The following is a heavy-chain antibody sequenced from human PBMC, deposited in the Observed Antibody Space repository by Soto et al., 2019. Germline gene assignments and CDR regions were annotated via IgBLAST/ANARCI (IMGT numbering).Heavy chain of an antibody. J-gene: IGHJ6*02. Sequence: PSETLSLTCTGSGGSISSGDYSWSWIRQPPGKGLEWIGYIYYSGSTYYNPSLKSRVTISVDTSKNQFSLKLSSVTAADTAVYYCARDNILGILYGGMDVWGQGTTVTVSS. CDR1: GGSISSGDYS. D-gene: IGHD3-3*01. CDR2: IYYSGST. CDR3: ARDNILGILYGGMDV. V-gene: IGHV4-30-4*01.